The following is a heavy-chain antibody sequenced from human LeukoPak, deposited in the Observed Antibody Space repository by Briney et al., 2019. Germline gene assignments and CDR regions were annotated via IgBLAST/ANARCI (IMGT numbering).Heavy chain of an antibody. CDR1: GGSFSGYY. CDR2: INHSGST. V-gene: IGHV4-34*01. CDR3: ARGTRLRLRLGELSFALDY. D-gene: IGHD3-16*02. Sequence: SETLSITCAVYGGSFSGYYWSWIRQPPGKGLEWIGEINHSGSTNYNPSLKSRVTISVDTSKNQFSLKLSSVTAADTAVYYCARGTRLRLRLGELSFALDYWGQGTLVTVSS. J-gene: IGHJ4*02.